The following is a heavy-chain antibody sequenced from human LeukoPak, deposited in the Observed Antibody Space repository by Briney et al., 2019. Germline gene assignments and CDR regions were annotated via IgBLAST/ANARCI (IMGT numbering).Heavy chain of an antibody. CDR1: GFTFSSYA. D-gene: IGHD6-13*01. V-gene: IGHV3-23*01. CDR2: ISGSGGST. Sequence: PGGSLRLSCAASGFTFSSYAMIWVRQAPGKGLEWFSAISGSGGSTYYADSVKGRFTISRDNSKNTLYLQMNSLRAEDTAVYYCAKEGHSSSWYLATSEYFQHWGQGTLVTVSS. CDR3: AKEGHSSSWYLATSEYFQH. J-gene: IGHJ1*01.